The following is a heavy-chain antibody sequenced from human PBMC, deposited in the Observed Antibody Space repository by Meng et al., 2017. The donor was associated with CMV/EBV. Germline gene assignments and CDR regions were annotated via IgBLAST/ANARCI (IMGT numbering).Heavy chain of an antibody. D-gene: IGHD6-13*01. CDR2: INHSGST. Sequence: HAQLQQWGAGLLKPSETLSLTCAVYGGSFSGYYWSWIRQPPGKGLEWIGEINHSGSTNYNPSLKSRVTISVDTSKNQFSLKLSSVTAADTAVYYCARGGIAAAGPFDYWGQGTLVTVSS. V-gene: IGHV4-34*01. CDR1: GGSFSGYY. CDR3: ARGGIAAAGPFDY. J-gene: IGHJ4*02.